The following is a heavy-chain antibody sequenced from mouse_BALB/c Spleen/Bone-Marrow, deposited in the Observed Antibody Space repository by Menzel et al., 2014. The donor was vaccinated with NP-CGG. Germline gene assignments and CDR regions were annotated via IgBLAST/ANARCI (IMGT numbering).Heavy chain of an antibody. D-gene: IGHD2-3*01. CDR3: ARGYSWYFDV. CDR1: GYKFNDYN. J-gene: IGHJ1*01. CDR2: IYPYNGGT. Sequence: VQLQQPGPELVKPGASVKISCKASGYKFNDYNMHWVKQSHGKSLEWIGYIYPYNGGTGYNQKFKSKATLTVDSSSSTAYMELRSLTSEDSAVYYCARGYSWYFDVWGAGTTVTVSS. V-gene: IGHV1S29*02.